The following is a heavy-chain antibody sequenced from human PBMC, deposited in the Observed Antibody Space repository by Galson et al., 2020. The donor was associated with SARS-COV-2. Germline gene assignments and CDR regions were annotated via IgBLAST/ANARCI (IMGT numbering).Heavy chain of an antibody. CDR1: GGSFSGYY. D-gene: IGHD5-12*01. CDR2: INHSGST. Sequence: SQTLSLTCAVYGGSFSGYYWSWIRQPPGKGLEWIGEINHSGSTNYNPSLKSRVTISVDTSKNQFSLKLSSVTAADTSVYYCASSGYSGYDGPGGYYGMDVWGQGTTVTVSS. J-gene: IGHJ6*02. CDR3: ASSGYSGYDGPGGYYGMDV. V-gene: IGHV4-34*01.